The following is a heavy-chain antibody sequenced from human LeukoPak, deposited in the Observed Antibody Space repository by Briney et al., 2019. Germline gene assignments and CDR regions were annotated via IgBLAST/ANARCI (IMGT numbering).Heavy chain of an antibody. J-gene: IGHJ4*02. CDR3: ATSPRGITGTTGY. CDR1: GYTFTSYA. V-gene: IGHV1-3*01. Sequence: ASVKVSCKASGYTFTSYAMHWVRQAPGQRLEWMGWINAGNGNTKYSQKFQGRVTMTEDTSTDTAYMELSSLRSEDTAVYYCATSPRGITGTTGYWGQGTLVTVSS. D-gene: IGHD1-7*01. CDR2: INAGNGNT.